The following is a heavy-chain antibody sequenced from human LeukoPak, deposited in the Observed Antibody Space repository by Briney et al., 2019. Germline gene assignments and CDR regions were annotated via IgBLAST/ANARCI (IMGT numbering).Heavy chain of an antibody. CDR1: GGTISRNY. J-gene: IGHJ3*02. CDR3: ARDRRRELLHAFDI. CDR2: IDYSGST. V-gene: IGHV4-59*01. Sequence: SETLSLTCTVSGGTISRNYWSWIRQPRGKGLEWIAYIDYSGSTNYNPSLKSRVTISLDASKNQFSLKLSSVTAADTAVYYCARDRRRELLHAFDIWGQGTMVTVSS. D-gene: IGHD1-26*01.